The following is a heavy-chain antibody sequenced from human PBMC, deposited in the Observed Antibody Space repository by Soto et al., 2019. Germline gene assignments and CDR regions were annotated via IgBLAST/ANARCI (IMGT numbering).Heavy chain of an antibody. V-gene: IGHV1-69*02. CDR1: GGTFSSYT. CDR3: ASHLGYCSSTSCYGGYYFDY. Sequence: QVQLVQSGAEVKKPGSSVKVSCKASGGTFSSYTISWVRQAPGQGLEWMGRIIPILGIANYAQKFQGRVTITADKSTSTAYMELSSLRSEDTAVYYCASHLGYCSSTSCYGGYYFDYWGQGTLVTVSS. CDR2: IIPILGIA. J-gene: IGHJ4*02. D-gene: IGHD2-2*01.